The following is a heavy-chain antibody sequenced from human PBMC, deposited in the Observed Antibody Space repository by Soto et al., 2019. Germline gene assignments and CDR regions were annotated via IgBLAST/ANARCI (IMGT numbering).Heavy chain of an antibody. CDR1: SGSLTDHY. D-gene: IGHD5-18*01. CDR2: INHSGIT. CDR3: ARGKPSGYRFGPRNFFYYGMDV. V-gene: IGHV4-34*01. J-gene: IGHJ6*02. Sequence: SETLSLTCGVFSGSLTDHYWTWIRQTPGKGLEWIGEINHSGITDYNPSLKGRVTLSLDTSKNQFSLKVTALTAADTAVYYCARGKPSGYRFGPRNFFYYGMDVWGPGTTVTVSS.